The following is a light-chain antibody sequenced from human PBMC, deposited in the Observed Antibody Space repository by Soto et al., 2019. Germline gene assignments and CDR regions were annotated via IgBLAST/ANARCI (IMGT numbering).Light chain of an antibody. CDR3: FSAADTNRVI. Sequence: SYELTQPSSVSVSPGQTARITCSGDGLAKKYARWFQQKAGQAPILLLYKDRERPPGIPERFSGSSSGNTVTLTISGAQVEDEADYYCFSAADTNRVIFGGGTKVTVL. CDR1: GLAKKY. J-gene: IGLJ2*01. CDR2: KDR. V-gene: IGLV3-27*01.